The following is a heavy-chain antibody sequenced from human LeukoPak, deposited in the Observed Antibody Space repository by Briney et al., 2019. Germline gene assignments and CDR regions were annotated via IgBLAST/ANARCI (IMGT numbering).Heavy chain of an antibody. J-gene: IGHJ4*02. CDR1: GGSFSGYY. Sequence: SETLSLTCAVYGGSFSGYYWSWIRQPAGKGLEWIGRIYTSGSTNYNPSLKSRVTMSVDTPKNQFSLKLSSVTAADTAVYYCATSDSSGYYVGYWGQGTLVTVSS. V-gene: IGHV4-59*10. D-gene: IGHD3-22*01. CDR2: IYTSGST. CDR3: ATSDSSGYYVGY.